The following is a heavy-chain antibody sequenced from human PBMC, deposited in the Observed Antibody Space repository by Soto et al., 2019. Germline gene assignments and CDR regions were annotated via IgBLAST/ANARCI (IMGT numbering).Heavy chain of an antibody. J-gene: IGHJ4*02. CDR3: ARVGDSSGYYLDY. V-gene: IGHV1-69*05. CDR2: IIPIFGTA. D-gene: IGHD3-22*01. Sequence: ASVKVSCKASGGTFSSYAISWVRQAPGQGLEWMGGIIPIFGTANYAQKLQGRVTMTTDTSTSTAYMELRSLRSDDTAVYYCARVGDSSGYYLDYWGQGTLVTVSS. CDR1: GGTFSSYA.